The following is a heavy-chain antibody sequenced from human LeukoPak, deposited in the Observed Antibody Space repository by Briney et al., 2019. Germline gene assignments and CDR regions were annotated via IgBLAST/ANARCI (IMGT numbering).Heavy chain of an antibody. CDR3: ARVGDHYHWYFDL. CDR1: GFTVSTKY. J-gene: IGHJ2*01. V-gene: IGHV3-53*01. CDR2: IYSGEST. D-gene: IGHD3-10*01. Sequence: PGGSLRLSCAAPGFTVSTKYMSWVPQAPGKGLDRFSLIYSGESTYYAESVKGRFIVSRDNSKNTLSLQMNSLRVDDTAVYSCARVGDHYHWYFDLWGRGTLVTVSS.